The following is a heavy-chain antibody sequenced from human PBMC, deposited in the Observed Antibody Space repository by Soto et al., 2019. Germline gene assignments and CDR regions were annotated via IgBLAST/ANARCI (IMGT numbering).Heavy chain of an antibody. CDR2: IDWDDEK. Sequence: SGPTLVNPTQTLTLTCTFSGFSLSTTRMCVSWIRQPPGKALEWLARIDWDDEKNYSTSLKTRLTISKDTSKNQVVLTMTKMDPVDTATYYCARTRLRFNERIFGPIQKDDYHYYGMDVWGQGTTVTVSS. D-gene: IGHD3-3*01. J-gene: IGHJ6*02. CDR3: ARTRLRFNERIFGPIQKDDYHYYGMDV. CDR1: GFSLSTTRMC. V-gene: IGHV2-70*11.